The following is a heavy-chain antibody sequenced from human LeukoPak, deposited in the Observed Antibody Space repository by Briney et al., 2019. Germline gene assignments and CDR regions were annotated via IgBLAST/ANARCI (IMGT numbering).Heavy chain of an antibody. CDR1: GFTFDDYA. J-gene: IGHJ4*02. D-gene: IGHD4-17*01. CDR3: AKDWAATVRGTDY. CDR2: IYCSSDTI. V-gene: IGHV3-9*01. Sequence: GGSLRLSCAASGFTFDDYAMHWVRQAPGKGLEWVSGIYCSSDTIGYADSVTRRFSISRDNAKHSLYLQSYSLRAEDTAVYYCAKDWAATVRGTDYWGQGTLVTASS.